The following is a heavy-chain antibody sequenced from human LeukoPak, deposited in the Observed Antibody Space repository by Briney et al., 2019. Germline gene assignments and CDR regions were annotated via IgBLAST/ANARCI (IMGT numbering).Heavy chain of an antibody. Sequence: GGSLRLSCAASGFTFSSYGMHWVRQAPGKGPEWVAFIRYDGSNKYYADSVKGRFTISRDNSKNTLYLQVNSLRAEDTAVYYCAKDGYSSGWYSGYFDYWGQGTLVTVSS. D-gene: IGHD6-19*01. CDR3: AKDGYSSGWYSGYFDY. V-gene: IGHV3-30*02. CDR2: IRYDGSNK. J-gene: IGHJ4*02. CDR1: GFTFSSYG.